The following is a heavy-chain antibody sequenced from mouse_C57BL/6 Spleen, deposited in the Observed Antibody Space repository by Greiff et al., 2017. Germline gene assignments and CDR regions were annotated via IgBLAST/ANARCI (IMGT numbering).Heavy chain of an antibody. Sequence: VQLQQSGAGLMKPGASVRLSCKATGYTFTGYWIAWVKQRPGHGLEWIGDILPGSGSSNNNEKVKGKATITVDTSSNTAYLQLSSLRTEDTAIYYCARPHCSSFYALDYWGQGTSVTVSS. CDR3: ARPHCSSFYALDY. J-gene: IGHJ4*01. V-gene: IGHV1-9*01. CDR1: GYTFTGYW. CDR2: ILPGSGSS. D-gene: IGHD1-3*01.